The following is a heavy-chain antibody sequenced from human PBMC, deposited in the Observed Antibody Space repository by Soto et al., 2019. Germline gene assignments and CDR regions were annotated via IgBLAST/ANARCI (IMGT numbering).Heavy chain of an antibody. J-gene: IGHJ4*02. CDR2: ISSSGSPI. CDR3: ARDLGYSSVWNDY. CDR1: GFTFSNCE. D-gene: IGHD6-19*01. Sequence: GGSLRLSCAASGFTFSNCEMNWVRQAPGKGLEWISYISSSGSPIYYADSVKGRFTISRDNAKSSLYLQMHSLRAEDTAVYYCARDLGYSSVWNDYWGPGTLVTVSS. V-gene: IGHV3-48*03.